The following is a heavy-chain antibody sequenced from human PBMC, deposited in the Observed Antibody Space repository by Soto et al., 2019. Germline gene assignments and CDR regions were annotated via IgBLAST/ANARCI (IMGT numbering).Heavy chain of an antibody. CDR1: GYTFTSYG. Sequence: ASVKVSCKASGYTFTSYGIGWVRQAPGQGLEWMGWISAYNGNTNYAQKLQGRVTMTTDTSASTAYMELSSLRSDDTAVYYCTRSAVRPSGGLIGPFDYWGQGTVVTVS. CDR3: TRSAVRPSGGLIGPFDY. V-gene: IGHV1-18*01. CDR2: ISAYNGNT. J-gene: IGHJ4*02. D-gene: IGHD3-16*02.